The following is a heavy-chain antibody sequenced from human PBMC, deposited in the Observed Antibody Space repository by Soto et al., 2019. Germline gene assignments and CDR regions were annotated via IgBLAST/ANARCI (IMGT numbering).Heavy chain of an antibody. CDR1: GGTFSSYA. V-gene: IGHV1-69*13. Sequence: PSVKVSCKASGGTFSSYAISWVRRAPGQGLEWMGGIIPIFGTANYAQKFQGRVTITADESTSTAYMELSSLRSEDTAVYYCARSKNVLRFLEWLLWGQGTLVTVSS. CDR3: ARSKNVLRFLEWLL. D-gene: IGHD3-3*01. CDR2: IIPIFGTA. J-gene: IGHJ4*02.